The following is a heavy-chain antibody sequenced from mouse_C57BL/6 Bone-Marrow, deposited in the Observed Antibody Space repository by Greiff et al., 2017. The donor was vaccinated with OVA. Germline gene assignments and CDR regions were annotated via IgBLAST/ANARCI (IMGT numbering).Heavy chain of an antibody. J-gene: IGHJ1*03. D-gene: IGHD1-1*01. CDR3: ARGGVVASYWYFDV. CDR2: IDPSDSYT. V-gene: IGHV1-69*01. CDR1: GYTFTLYW. Sequence: VQLQQPGAELVMPGASVKLSCKASGYTFTLYWLPLLPPMPGQVLSWIGEIDPSDSYTNYNQKFKGKSTLTVDKSSSTAYMQLSSLTSEDSAVYYCARGGVVASYWYFDVWGTGTTVTVAS.